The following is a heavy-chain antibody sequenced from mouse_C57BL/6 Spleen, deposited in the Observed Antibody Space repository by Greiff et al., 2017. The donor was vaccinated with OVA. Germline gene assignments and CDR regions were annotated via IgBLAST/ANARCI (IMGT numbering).Heavy chain of an antibody. CDR1: GYAFSSSW. D-gene: IGHD2-3*01. J-gene: IGHJ3*01. CDR3: ARDDGYPAWFAY. Sequence: QVQLQQSGPELVKPGASVKISCKASGYAFSSSWMNWVKQRPGKGLAWIGRIYPGDGDTTSNGQFKCKATLTADKASSTADMQLSSLTSEDSAVYFCARDDGYPAWFAYWGQGTLVTVSA. CDR2: IYPGDGDT. V-gene: IGHV1-82*01.